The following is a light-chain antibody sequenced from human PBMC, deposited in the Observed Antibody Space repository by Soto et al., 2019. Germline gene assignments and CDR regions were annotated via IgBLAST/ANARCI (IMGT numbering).Light chain of an antibody. CDR3: QQYGTSPRT. Sequence: EIVLTQSPGTLSLSPGERATLSCRASQSVSSNYLAWYQQKPGQAPRLLIYGASNRATGIPDRFSGSGSGTDFTLSISRVEPEDFAVYYWQQYGTSPRTFGLGTKVEIK. CDR1: QSVSSNY. V-gene: IGKV3-20*01. J-gene: IGKJ1*01. CDR2: GAS.